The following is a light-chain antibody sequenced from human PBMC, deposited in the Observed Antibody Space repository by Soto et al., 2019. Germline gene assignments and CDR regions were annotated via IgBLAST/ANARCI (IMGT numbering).Light chain of an antibody. CDR3: NAQADNGKHV. CDR1: SIDVGHSSF. Sequence: QSVLTQPPSASGSPGQSVTISCTGNSIDVGHSSFISWYQQHAGKGPKLIIYEVSKRPSGVPDRFSGSKSGNTASLSVSGLQDEDEADYFCNAQADNGKHVFGTGTKLTVL. V-gene: IGLV2-8*01. CDR2: EVS. J-gene: IGLJ1*01.